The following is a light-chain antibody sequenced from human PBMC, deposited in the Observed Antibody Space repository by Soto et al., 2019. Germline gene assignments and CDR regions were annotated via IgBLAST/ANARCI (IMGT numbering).Light chain of an antibody. CDR2: GAS. Sequence: EIVRAQSPATLSVSPGERATLSCRASQSVSSNLAWYQQKPGQAPRLLIYGASTRATGIPARFSGSGSGTEFTLTISNLQSEDFAVYYCHQRSSWPLTFGGGTKVDI. V-gene: IGKV3-15*01. J-gene: IGKJ4*01. CDR1: QSVSSN. CDR3: HQRSSWPLT.